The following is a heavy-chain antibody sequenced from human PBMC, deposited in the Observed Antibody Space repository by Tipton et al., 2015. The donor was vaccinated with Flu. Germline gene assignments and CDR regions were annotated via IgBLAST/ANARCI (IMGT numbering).Heavy chain of an antibody. CDR1: SGSIRSTNYF. D-gene: IGHD6-13*01. J-gene: IGHJ5*02. CDR3: ARRSTAGPYNWFDP. Sequence: TLSLTCTVSSGSIRSTNYFCAWIRQPPGKRLELIGSIYPSGTTYYNPSLKSRVTMSGDTSKNQFSLKLSSVTAADTAVYYCARRSTAGPYNWFDPWGQGTLVTVSS. CDR2: IYPSGTT. V-gene: IGHV4-39*07.